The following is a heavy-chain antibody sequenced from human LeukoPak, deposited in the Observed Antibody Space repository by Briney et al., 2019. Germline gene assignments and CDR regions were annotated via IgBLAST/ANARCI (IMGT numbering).Heavy chain of an antibody. V-gene: IGHV3-9*01. CDR3: PSYYDILTGYFGSGFDY. Sequence: GRSLRLSCAASGFTFDDYAMHWVRQAPGKGLEWVSGISWNSGSIGYADSVKGRFTISRDNAKNSLYLQMNSLRAEDTAVYYCPSYYDILTGYFGSGFDYWGQGTLVTVSS. J-gene: IGHJ4*02. D-gene: IGHD3-9*01. CDR1: GFTFDDYA. CDR2: ISWNSGSI.